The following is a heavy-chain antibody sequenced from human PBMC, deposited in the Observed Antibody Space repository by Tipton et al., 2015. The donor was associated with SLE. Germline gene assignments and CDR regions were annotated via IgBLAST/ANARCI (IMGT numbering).Heavy chain of an antibody. V-gene: IGHV4-39*07. CDR3: ARIQFTAVVLY. CDR2: VYYSGNP. D-gene: IGHD5-18*01. Sequence: TLSLTCTVSGSSISSAIYSWGWIRQPPGKGLEWIGSVYYSGNPYYNPSLKSRVTISIDTSKNQFSLKLSSVTAADTAVYYCARIQFTAVVLYWGQGTLVTVSS. J-gene: IGHJ4*02. CDR1: GSSISSAIYS.